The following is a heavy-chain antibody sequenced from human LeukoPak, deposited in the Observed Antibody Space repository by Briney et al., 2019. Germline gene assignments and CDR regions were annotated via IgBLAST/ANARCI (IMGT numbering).Heavy chain of an antibody. CDR1: GYRFSSYW. Sequence: GESLKISCKGSGYRFSSYWIGWVRQMPGKGLEWVGIIYPGDSDTRYSPSFEGQVTISADKSTNTAYLQWSTLKASDTAMYYCARHGVVGAPYYFDSWGQGTLVTVSS. CDR3: ARHGVVGAPYYFDS. CDR2: IYPGDSDT. D-gene: IGHD1-26*01. J-gene: IGHJ4*02. V-gene: IGHV5-51*01.